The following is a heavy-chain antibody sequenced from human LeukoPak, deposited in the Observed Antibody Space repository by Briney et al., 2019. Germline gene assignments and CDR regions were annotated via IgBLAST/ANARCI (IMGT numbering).Heavy chain of an antibody. Sequence: SETLSLTCTVSGGSISSYYWSWVRQPPGKGLEWIGYIYYSGGTNYNPSLKSRVTVSVDTSKNQFSLKLSSVTAADTAVYYCARSRQWHYYYMDVWGKGTTVTVSS. CDR2: IYYSGGT. J-gene: IGHJ6*03. CDR3: ARSRQWHYYYMDV. V-gene: IGHV4-59*01. CDR1: GGSISSYY. D-gene: IGHD6-19*01.